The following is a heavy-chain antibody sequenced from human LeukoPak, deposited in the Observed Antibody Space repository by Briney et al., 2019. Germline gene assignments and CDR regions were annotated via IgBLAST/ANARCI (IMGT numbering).Heavy chain of an antibody. J-gene: IGHJ4*02. D-gene: IGHD6-25*01. CDR3: ARDGAAAGTAPDY. V-gene: IGHV1-2*02. CDR2: VNPNSGGT. Sequence: GASVKVSCKTSGYTFTAFYMHWVRQAPGQGLEWMGWVNPNSGGTKYAQNFQGRVTMTRDTSISTAYMELRRLTSDDTALYYCARDGAAAGTAPDYWGQGTLVTVSS. CDR1: GYTFTAFY.